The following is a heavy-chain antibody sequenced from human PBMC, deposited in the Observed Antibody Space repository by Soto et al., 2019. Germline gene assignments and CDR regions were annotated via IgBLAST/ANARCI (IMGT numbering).Heavy chain of an antibody. Sequence: ETLSLTCTVSWGSISSYYWSWVRQGAGKGLEWIGRIYTGGSTNYNPSLKSRVTMSVDTSKNQFSLKLSSVTAADTAVYYCARGDIVVVPAALRIAAAGYYYYYGMEVWCQGTTVTVSS. CDR1: WGSISSYY. J-gene: IGHJ6*02. V-gene: IGHV4-4*07. D-gene: IGHD2-2*01. CDR2: IYTGGST. CDR3: ARGDIVVVPAALRIAAAGYYYYYGMEV.